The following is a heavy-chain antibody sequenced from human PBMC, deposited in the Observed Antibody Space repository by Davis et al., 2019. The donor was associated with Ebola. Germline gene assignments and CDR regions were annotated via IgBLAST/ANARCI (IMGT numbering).Heavy chain of an antibody. Sequence: PSETLSLTCAVSGGSISSSNWWSWVRQPPGKGLEWIGEIYHSGSTNYNPSLKSRVTISVGKSKNQFSLKLTSLTAADTAVYYCAARVTMVRGVTFDYWGQGTLVTVSS. D-gene: IGHD3-10*01. CDR2: IYHSGST. CDR1: GGSISSSNW. CDR3: AARVTMVRGVTFDY. J-gene: IGHJ4*02. V-gene: IGHV4-4*02.